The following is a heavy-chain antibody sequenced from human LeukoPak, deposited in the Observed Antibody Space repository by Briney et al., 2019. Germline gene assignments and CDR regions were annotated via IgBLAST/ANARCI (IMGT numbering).Heavy chain of an antibody. CDR1: GGSFSGYY. Sequence: SETLSLTCAVYGGSFSGYYWSWIRQPPGKGLEWIGEINHSGSTYYNPSLKSRVTISVDTSKNQFSLKLSSVTAADTAVYYCARALVATRPRLDYWGQGTLVTVSS. D-gene: IGHD5-12*01. J-gene: IGHJ4*02. V-gene: IGHV4-34*01. CDR3: ARALVATRPRLDY. CDR2: INHSGST.